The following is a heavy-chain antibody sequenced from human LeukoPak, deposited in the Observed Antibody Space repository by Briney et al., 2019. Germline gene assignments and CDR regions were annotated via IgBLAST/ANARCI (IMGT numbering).Heavy chain of an antibody. CDR3: ARGPSNYYTGYFDY. D-gene: IGHD3-22*01. J-gene: IGHJ4*02. CDR1: GYSLSNGYY. Sequence: SETLSLTCTVSGYSLSNGYYWSWIRQPAGKGLEWIGRIYTSGSTNYNPSLKSRVTISVDTSKNQFSLKLSSVTAADTAVYYCARGPSNYYTGYFDYWGQGTLVTVSS. V-gene: IGHV4-61*02. CDR2: IYTSGST.